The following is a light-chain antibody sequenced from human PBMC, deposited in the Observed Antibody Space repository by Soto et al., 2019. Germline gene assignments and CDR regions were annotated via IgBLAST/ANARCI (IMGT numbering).Light chain of an antibody. Sequence: DIQMTQSPSSLSASVGDRVTITCQATQDISNYLNWYQQKPGKAPKLLIYDASNLETGVPSRFSGSGSGTDFTFTISNLQPEDIATYYCLQYDNLPITFGGGTKVEIK. J-gene: IGKJ4*01. V-gene: IGKV1-33*01. CDR2: DAS. CDR1: QDISNY. CDR3: LQYDNLPIT.